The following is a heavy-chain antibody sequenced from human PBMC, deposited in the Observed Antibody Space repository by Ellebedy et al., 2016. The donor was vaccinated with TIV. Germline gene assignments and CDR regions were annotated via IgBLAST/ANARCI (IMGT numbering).Heavy chain of an antibody. D-gene: IGHD3-10*01. CDR3: ARAGALINPHKFFDY. V-gene: IGHV4-34*01. CDR1: GGSFSDYY. CDR2: INHSGST. Sequence: GSLRLXXAVYGGSFSDYYWTWIRQPPGKGLEWIGEINHSGSTNYNPSLKSRVTISVDTSKNQLSLKLNSVTAADTAVYYCARAGALINPHKFFDYWGQGTLVTVSS. J-gene: IGHJ4*02.